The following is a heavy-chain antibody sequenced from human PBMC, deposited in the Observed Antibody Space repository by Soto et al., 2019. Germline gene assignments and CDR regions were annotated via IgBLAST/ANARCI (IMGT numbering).Heavy chain of an antibody. Sequence: PGGALRVSCAASGFTFSSDGMSWVRQSPGKGLDWVANIKQDGREKYYVDSVNGRFTISRDNAKNSLHLQMNSLRAEDKAVSYCARDYIQARVLLWLGESAPPFYFAYWGQGALAPVSS. V-gene: IGHV3-7*01. CDR1: GFTFSSDG. CDR2: IKQDGREK. CDR3: ARDYIQARVLLWLGESAPPFYFAY. J-gene: IGHJ4*02. D-gene: IGHD3-10*01.